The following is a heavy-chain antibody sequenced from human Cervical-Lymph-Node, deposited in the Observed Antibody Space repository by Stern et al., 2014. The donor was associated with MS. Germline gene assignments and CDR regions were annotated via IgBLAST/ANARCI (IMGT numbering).Heavy chain of an antibody. CDR1: GGSISSGSYY. J-gene: IGHJ6*02. CDR2: IYTSGST. V-gene: IGHV4-61*02. Sequence: QVQLVESGPGLVKPSQTLSLTCTVSGGSISSGSYYWSWIRQPAGKGLEWIGRIYTSGSTNYNPSLKSRVTMPVDAPKNHFPRKRGSVTAADTAVYYCARDCRLRYFDNYGMDVWGQGTTVTVSS. CDR3: ARDCRLRYFDNYGMDV. D-gene: IGHD3-9*01.